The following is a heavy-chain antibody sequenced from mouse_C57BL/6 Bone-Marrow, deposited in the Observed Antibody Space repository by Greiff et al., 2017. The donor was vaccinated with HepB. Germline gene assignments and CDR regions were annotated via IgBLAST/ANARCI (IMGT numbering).Heavy chain of an antibody. D-gene: IGHD2-5*01. CDR3: ARNVYYSKGYAMDY. CDR2: IWTGGGT. J-gene: IGHJ4*01. V-gene: IGHV2-9-1*01. CDR1: GFSLTSYA. Sequence: VMLVESGPGLVAPSQRLSITCTVSGFSLTSYAISWVRQPPGKGLEWLGVIWTGGGTNYNSALKSRLSISKDNSKSQVFLKMNSLQTDDTARYYCARNVYYSKGYAMDYWGQGTSVTVAS.